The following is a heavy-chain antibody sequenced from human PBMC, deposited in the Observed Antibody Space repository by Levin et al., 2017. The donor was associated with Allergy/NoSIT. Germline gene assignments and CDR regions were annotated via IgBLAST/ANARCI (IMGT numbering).Heavy chain of an antibody. CDR1: GFTFDDYT. V-gene: IGHV3-43*01. Sequence: PGGSLRLSCAASGFTFDDYTMHWVRQAPGKGLEWVSLISWDGGSTYYADSVKGRFTISRDNSKNSLYLQMNSLRTEDTALYYCAKEGAGRGLLDYWGQGTLVTVSS. D-gene: IGHD3-10*01. CDR3: AKEGAGRGLLDY. CDR2: ISWDGGST. J-gene: IGHJ4*02.